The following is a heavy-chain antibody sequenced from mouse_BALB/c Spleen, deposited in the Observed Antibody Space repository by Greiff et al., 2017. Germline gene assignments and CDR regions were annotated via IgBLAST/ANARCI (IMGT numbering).Heavy chain of an antibody. CDR3: ARDRDYGSSYRYWYFDV. J-gene: IGHJ1*01. V-gene: IGHV5-9-4*01. Sequence: EVQVVESGGGLVKPGGSLKLSCAASGFTFSSYAMSWVRQSPEKRLEWVAEISSGGSYTYYPDTVTGRFTISRDNAKNTLYLEMSSLRSEDTAMYYCARDRDYGSSYRYWYFDVWGAGTTVTVSA. D-gene: IGHD1-1*01. CDR1: GFTFSSYA. CDR2: ISSGGSYT.